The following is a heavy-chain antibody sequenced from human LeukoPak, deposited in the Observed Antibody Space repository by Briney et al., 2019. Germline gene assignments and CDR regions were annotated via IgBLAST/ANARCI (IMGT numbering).Heavy chain of an antibody. Sequence: GASVKVSCKASGYTFTSYDINWVRQATGQGLEWMGWMNPNSGNTGYAQKFQGRVTMTRNTSISTAYMELSSLRSEDTAVYYCARNLELIGVYSGYVLRGSYLNWFDPWGQGTLVTVSS. V-gene: IGHV1-8*01. CDR2: MNPNSGNT. J-gene: IGHJ5*02. CDR1: GYTFTSYD. D-gene: IGHD5-12*01. CDR3: ARNLELIGVYSGYVLRGSYLNWFDP.